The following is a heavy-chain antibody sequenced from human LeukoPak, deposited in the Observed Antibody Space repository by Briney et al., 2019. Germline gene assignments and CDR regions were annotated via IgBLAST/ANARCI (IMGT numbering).Heavy chain of an antibody. D-gene: IGHD3-22*01. Sequence: PSETLSLTCTVSGGSISSSSYYWSWIRQPPGKGLEWIGYIYYNGSTNYNPSLKSRVTISVDTSKNQFSLKLSSVTAADTAVYYCARGQWFFDYWGQGTLVTVSS. CDR2: IYYNGST. CDR1: GGSISSSSYY. J-gene: IGHJ4*02. CDR3: ARGQWFFDY. V-gene: IGHV4-61*05.